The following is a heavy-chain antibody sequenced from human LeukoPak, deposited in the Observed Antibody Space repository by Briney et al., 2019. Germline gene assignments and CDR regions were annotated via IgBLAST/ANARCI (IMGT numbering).Heavy chain of an antibody. Sequence: PSETLSLTCTVSGGSISSYYWSWIRQPPGKGLEWIGCIYYSGSTNYNSSLKSRVTISVDTSKNQFSLKLSSVTAADTAVYYCARVAPRRYSDSSGCYFDYWGQGTLVTVSS. V-gene: IGHV4-59*01. CDR3: ARVAPRRYSDSSGCYFDY. CDR1: GGSISSYY. D-gene: IGHD3-22*01. J-gene: IGHJ4*02. CDR2: IYYSGST.